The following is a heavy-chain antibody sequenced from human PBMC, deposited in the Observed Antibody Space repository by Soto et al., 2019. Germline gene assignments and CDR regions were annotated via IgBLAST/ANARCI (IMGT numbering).Heavy chain of an antibody. D-gene: IGHD1-20*01. CDR1: GFTVSSNY. V-gene: IGHV3-15*01. Sequence: PGGSLRLSCAASGFTVSSNYMSWVRQAPGKGLEWVGRIKSKTDGGTTDYAAPVKGRFTISRDDSKDTLYLEMNSLKTEDTAVYYCTRITAYYYYGMDVWGQGTTVTVSS. CDR2: IKSKTDGGTT. CDR3: TRITAYYYYGMDV. J-gene: IGHJ6*02.